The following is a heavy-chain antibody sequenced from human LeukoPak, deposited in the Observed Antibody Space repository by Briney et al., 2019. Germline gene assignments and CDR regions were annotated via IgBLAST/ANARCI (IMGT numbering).Heavy chain of an antibody. CDR2: MNPNSGNT. D-gene: IGHD1-26*01. Sequence: EASVKVSCKASGYTFTNYDINWVRQATGQGLEWMGWMNPNSGNTGYVQKFQGRVTITRNTSITTAYMELSSLRSEDTAVYYCARALSGSYQFYYFDYWGQGTLITVSS. CDR1: GYTFTNYD. V-gene: IGHV1-8*03. J-gene: IGHJ4*02. CDR3: ARALSGSYQFYYFDY.